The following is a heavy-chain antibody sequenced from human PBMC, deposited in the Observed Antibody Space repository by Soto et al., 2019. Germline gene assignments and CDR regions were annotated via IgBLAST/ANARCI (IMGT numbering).Heavy chain of an antibody. Sequence: QVQLQESGPGLVKPSETLSLTCTVSGGSISSYYWSWIRQPPGKGLEWIGYIYYSGSTNYNPSLKSRVTISVDTSKNQFSLKLSSVTAADTAVYYCARDSDNWNYGTPLRNWFDPWGQGTLVTVSS. CDR3: ARDSDNWNYGTPLRNWFDP. CDR1: GGSISSYY. V-gene: IGHV4-59*01. CDR2: IYYSGST. D-gene: IGHD1-7*01. J-gene: IGHJ5*02.